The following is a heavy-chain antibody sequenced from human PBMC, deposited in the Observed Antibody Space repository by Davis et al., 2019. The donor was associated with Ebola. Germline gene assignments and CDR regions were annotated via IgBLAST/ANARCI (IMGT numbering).Heavy chain of an antibody. CDR2: ISYDGSHK. CDR1: GFSFSTYA. V-gene: IGHV3-30*03. CDR3: ASESGSFFANYFDY. Sequence: LKLSCPASGFSFSTYAMHWVRQAPGQGLEWVAAISYDGSHKYYADSVKGRFTISRDNSMNALYLQMNSLRAEDTAVYYCASESGSFFANYFDYWGQGTLVTVSS. D-gene: IGHD1-26*01. J-gene: IGHJ4*02.